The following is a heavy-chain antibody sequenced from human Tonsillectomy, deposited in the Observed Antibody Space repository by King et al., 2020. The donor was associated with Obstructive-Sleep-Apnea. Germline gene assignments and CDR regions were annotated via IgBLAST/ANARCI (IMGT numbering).Heavy chain of an antibody. J-gene: IGHJ5*02. CDR1: GGSISSGGYY. CDR2: IYYSGST. Sequence: QLQESGPGLVKPSQTLSLTCTVSGGSISSGGYYWSWIRQHPGKGLEWIGYIYYSGSTYYNPSLKSRVTISVDTSKNQFSLKLSSVTAADTAVYYCARDYHGSGSYYKGFVWLDPWGQGTLVTVSS. CDR3: ARDYHGSGSYYKGFVWLDP. D-gene: IGHD3-10*01. V-gene: IGHV4-31*03.